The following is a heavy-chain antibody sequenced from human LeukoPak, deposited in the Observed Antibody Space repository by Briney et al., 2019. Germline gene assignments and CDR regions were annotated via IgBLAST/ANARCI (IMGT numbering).Heavy chain of an antibody. J-gene: IGHJ4*02. CDR3: AKVTYGSGTYGAFDY. Sequence: GGSLRLSCAASGFTFSSHGMSWVRQAPGQGLEWVSTISGSGDNTYYADSVKGRFTISRDNSKNTLYLQMNSLRAEDTAVYYCAKVTYGSGTYGAFDYWGQGTLVTVSS. D-gene: IGHD3-10*01. CDR2: ISGSGDNT. V-gene: IGHV3-23*01. CDR1: GFTFSSHG.